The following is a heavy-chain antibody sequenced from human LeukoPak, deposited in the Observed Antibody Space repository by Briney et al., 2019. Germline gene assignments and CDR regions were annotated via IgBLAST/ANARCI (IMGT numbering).Heavy chain of an antibody. V-gene: IGHV3-23*01. D-gene: IGHD3-22*01. J-gene: IGHJ4*02. CDR1: GFTFSSYA. CDR3: AKDISRAYYDSSGHPY. Sequence: PGGSLRLSCAASGFTFSSYAMSWVRQAPGKGLEWVSAISGSGGSTYYADSVKGRFTISRDDSKNTLYLQMNSLRAEDTAVYYCAKDISRAYYDSSGHPYWGQGTLVTVSS. CDR2: ISGSGGST.